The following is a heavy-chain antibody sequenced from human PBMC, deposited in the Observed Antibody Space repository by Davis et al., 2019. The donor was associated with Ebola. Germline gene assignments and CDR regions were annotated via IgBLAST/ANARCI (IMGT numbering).Heavy chain of an antibody. CDR2: IFADGST. V-gene: IGHV3-53*01. Sequence: GGSLRLSCAASGFTVSTKFMGWVRQAPGKGLEWVSVIFADGSTYDTDSVKGRFTISRDNSKNTLYLQIKSLRAEDTAVYYCARLVSYSSGWYDYFDYWGQGTVVTVSS. CDR3: ARLVSYSSGWYDYFDY. J-gene: IGHJ4*02. CDR1: GFTVSTKF. D-gene: IGHD6-19*01.